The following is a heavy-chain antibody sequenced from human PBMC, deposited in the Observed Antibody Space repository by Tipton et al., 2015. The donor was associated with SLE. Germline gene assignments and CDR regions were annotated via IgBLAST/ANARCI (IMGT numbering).Heavy chain of an antibody. V-gene: IGHV4-34*01. Sequence: SLTCAVYGGSFSGYYWSWIRQPPGKGLEWIGEINHSGSTNYNPSLKSRVTISVDTSKNQFSLKLSSVTAADTAVYYCARDMKDSSGWYFDLWGRGTLVTVSS. CDR1: GGSFSGYY. J-gene: IGHJ2*01. CDR2: INHSGST. D-gene: IGHD6-19*01. CDR3: ARDMKDSSGWYFDL.